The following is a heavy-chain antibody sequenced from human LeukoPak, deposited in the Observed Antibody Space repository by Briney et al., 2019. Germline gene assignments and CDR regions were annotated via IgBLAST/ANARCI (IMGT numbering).Heavy chain of an antibody. J-gene: IGHJ4*02. CDR2: ISSSGTTI. Sequence: GGSLRLSRAASGFTFSSYEMNWVRQAPGKGLQWVSDISSSGTTIYYADSVKGRFTISRDNAKNSLYLQMNSLRAEDTAVYYCARKYCSTTSCLFDNWGQGTLVTVSS. CDR1: GFTFSSYE. V-gene: IGHV3-48*03. CDR3: ARKYCSTTSCLFDN. D-gene: IGHD2-2*01.